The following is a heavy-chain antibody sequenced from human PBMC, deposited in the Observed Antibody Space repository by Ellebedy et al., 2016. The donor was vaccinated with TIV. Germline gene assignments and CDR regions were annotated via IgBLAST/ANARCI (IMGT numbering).Heavy chain of an antibody. CDR3: ARHHSSSYRGWFNP. CDR2: IYPGDSDT. V-gene: IGHV5-51*01. D-gene: IGHD6-6*01. Sequence: GESLKISXKGSGYSFTSYWISWVRQMPGKGLEWIGIIYPGDSDTRYSPSFQGQVTISADKSISTAYLQWSSLKASDTAMYYCARHHSSSYRGWFNPWGQGTLVTVSS. J-gene: IGHJ5*02. CDR1: GYSFTSYW.